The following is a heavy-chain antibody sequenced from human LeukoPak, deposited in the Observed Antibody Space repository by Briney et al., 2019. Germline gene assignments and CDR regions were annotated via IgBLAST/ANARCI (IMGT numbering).Heavy chain of an antibody. Sequence: PGGSLRLSCTASTFTLNNYWMSWVRQAPGKGREWVANIKQDGSEKYPVDSVKGRFTISRDNAKNSLYLQMNSLRAEDTAVYYCASRAGYPGSWSAYDYWGQGTLVTVSS. D-gene: IGHD2-15*01. V-gene: IGHV3-7*05. CDR3: ASRAGYPGSWSAYDY. CDR1: TFTLNNYW. CDR2: IKQDGSEK. J-gene: IGHJ4*02.